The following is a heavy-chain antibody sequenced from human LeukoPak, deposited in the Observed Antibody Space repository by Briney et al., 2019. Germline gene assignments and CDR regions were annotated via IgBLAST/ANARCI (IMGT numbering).Heavy chain of an antibody. CDR1: GYTFTGYY. CDR3: ARLLRYSDWLSGQDDY. Sequence: ASVKVSCKASGYTFTGYYMHWVRQAPGQGLEWMGWINPNSGGTNYAQKFQGRVTMIRDTSISTAYMELSRLRSDDTAVYYCARLLRYSDWLSGQDDYWGQGTLVTVSS. D-gene: IGHD3-9*01. J-gene: IGHJ4*02. CDR2: INPNSGGT. V-gene: IGHV1-2*02.